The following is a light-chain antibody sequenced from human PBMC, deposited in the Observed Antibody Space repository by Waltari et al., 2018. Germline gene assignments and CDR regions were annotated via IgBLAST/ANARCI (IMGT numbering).Light chain of an antibody. CDR1: GSNLGAGSD. CDR3: QSYDTSLSVV. CDR2: GTS. J-gene: IGLJ2*01. V-gene: IGLV1-40*01. Sequence: QSVLTQPPSVSGAPGQRVSISCTGSGSNLGAGSDVHWYQQHPGQAPKLLIYGTSTRPPGVPDRFFGSQSGTSASLAITALQAEDEAEYYCQSYDTSLSVVFGGGTKLTVL.